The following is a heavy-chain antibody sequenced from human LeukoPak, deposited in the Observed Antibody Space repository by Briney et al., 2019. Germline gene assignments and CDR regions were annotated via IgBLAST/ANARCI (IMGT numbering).Heavy chain of an antibody. D-gene: IGHD3-16*01. J-gene: IGHJ4*02. V-gene: IGHV5-51*01. CDR3: ARAEAGWGRLRTFDY. CDR2: IYPGDSDT. Sequence: GESLKISCKGSGYSFTIYGISWVRQMPGKGLEWMGIIYPGDSDTRYSPSFQGQVTISADKSISTAYLQWSSLKASDTAMYDCARAEAGWGRLRTFDYWGQGTLVTVSS. CDR1: GYSFTIYG.